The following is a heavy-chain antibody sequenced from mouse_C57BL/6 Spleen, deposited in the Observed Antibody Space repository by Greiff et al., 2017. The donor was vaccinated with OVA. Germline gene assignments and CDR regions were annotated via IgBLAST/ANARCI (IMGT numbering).Heavy chain of an antibody. Sequence: QVQLQQPGAELVMPGASVKLSCKASGYTFTSYWMHWVKQRPGQGLEWIGEIDPSDSYTNYNQKFKGKSTLTVDKSSSTAYMQLSSLTSEDSAVYYGARYYYSNYAWFAYWGQGTLVTVSA. D-gene: IGHD2-5*01. J-gene: IGHJ3*01. CDR2: IDPSDSYT. CDR1: GYTFTSYW. V-gene: IGHV1-69*01. CDR3: ARYYYSNYAWFAY.